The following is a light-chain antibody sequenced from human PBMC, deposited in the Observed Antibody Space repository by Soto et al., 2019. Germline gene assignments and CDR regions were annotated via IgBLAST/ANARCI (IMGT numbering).Light chain of an antibody. J-gene: IGLJ1*01. V-gene: IGLV2-14*03. CDR3: CSYRGSGTLYV. Sequence: QSALTQPASVSGSPGQSITISCTGTSSDVGGYNYVSWYQHHPGRAPKLMIYDVSNRPSGVSNRFSVSKSGNTASLTISGLQADDEADYYCCSYRGSGTLYVFGAGTKLTVL. CDR1: SSDVGGYNY. CDR2: DVS.